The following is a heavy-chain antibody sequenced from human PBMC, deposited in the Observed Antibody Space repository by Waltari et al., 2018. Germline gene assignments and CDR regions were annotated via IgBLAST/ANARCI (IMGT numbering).Heavy chain of an antibody. J-gene: IGHJ5*01. CDR2: IYXGGVTX. Sequence: XVQLXESXGGLIQPGGSLRXSCSASGFTVFSNYMGWVRQAPGEWLEWXAVIYXGGVTXSYADSVKGRXTISRDDSRNIVYLQMNXLRADDTAXYXCAXDRGASGYDFDXWGQGVLVTVSS. CDR3: AXDRGASGYDFDX. CDR1: GFTVFSNY. V-gene: IGHV3-53*01. D-gene: IGHD5-12*01.